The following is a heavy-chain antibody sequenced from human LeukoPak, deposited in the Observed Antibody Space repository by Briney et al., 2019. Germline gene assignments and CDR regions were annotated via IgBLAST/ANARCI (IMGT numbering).Heavy chain of an antibody. CDR1: GGTFSSYA. V-gene: IGHV1-69*01. Sequence: GSSVNVSCKASGGTFSSYAISWVRQAPGQGLEWMGGIIPIFGTANYAQKFQGRVTITADESTSTAYTELSSLRSEDTAVYYCASGPLHCSSTSCYIDYFDYWAREPWSPSPQ. D-gene: IGHD2-2*02. CDR3: ASGPLHCSSTSCYIDYFDY. CDR2: IIPIFGTA. J-gene: IGHJ4*02.